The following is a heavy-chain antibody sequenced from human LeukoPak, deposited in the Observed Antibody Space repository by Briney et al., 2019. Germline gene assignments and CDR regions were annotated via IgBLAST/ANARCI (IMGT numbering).Heavy chain of an antibody. CDR1: GGSFSGYN. D-gene: IGHD2-2*01. Sequence: KPSETLSLTCAVYGGSFSGYNWSWIRQPPGKGLEWIGEINHSGSTNYNPSLKSRVTISVDTSKNQFSLKLSSVTAADTAVYYCARVGRRYCSSTSCYPGWFDPWGQGTLVTVSS. CDR3: ARVGRRYCSSTSCYPGWFDP. V-gene: IGHV4-34*01. CDR2: INHSGST. J-gene: IGHJ5*02.